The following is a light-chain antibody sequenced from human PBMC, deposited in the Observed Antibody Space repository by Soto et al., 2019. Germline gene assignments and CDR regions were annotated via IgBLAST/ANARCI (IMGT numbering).Light chain of an antibody. CDR2: GAS. Sequence: EIVLTQSPGTLSLSPGERATLSCRASQSVSSYYLAWYQQKPGQAPRLLIYGASSRATRIPDRFSGSGSGTDFTLTISRLEPEDFAVYYCQQYGSSPITFGGGTKVDIK. CDR1: QSVSSYY. CDR3: QQYGSSPIT. V-gene: IGKV3-20*01. J-gene: IGKJ4*01.